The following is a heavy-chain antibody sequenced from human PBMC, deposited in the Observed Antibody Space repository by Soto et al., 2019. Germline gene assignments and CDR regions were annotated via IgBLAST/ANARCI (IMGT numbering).Heavy chain of an antibody. CDR2: ISGSGGST. V-gene: IGHV3-23*01. D-gene: IGHD5-12*01. CDR1: GFTFSSYA. Sequence: GGSLRLSCAASGFTFSSYAMSWVRQAPGKGLEWVSAISGSGGSTYYADSVKGRFTISRDNSKNTLYLQMNSLRAEDTAVYYCAKDVYSGYDFRNYFDYWGQGTLVTVSS. CDR3: AKDVYSGYDFRNYFDY. J-gene: IGHJ4*02.